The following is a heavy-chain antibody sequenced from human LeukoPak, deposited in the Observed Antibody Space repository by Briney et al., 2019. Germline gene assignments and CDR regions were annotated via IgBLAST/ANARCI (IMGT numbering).Heavy chain of an antibody. J-gene: IGHJ4*02. CDR1: GGSIRSSYYY. D-gene: IGHD3-22*01. CDR3: ARAMIVGALVYFDY. CDR2: IYDSGST. V-gene: IGHV4-39*07. Sequence: PSETLSLTCTVSGGSIRSSYYYWGWIRQPPGKGLEWIGSIYDSGSTYYNPSLKSRVTISVDKSKNQFSLKLSSVTAADTAVYYCARAMIVGALVYFDYWGQGTLVTVSS.